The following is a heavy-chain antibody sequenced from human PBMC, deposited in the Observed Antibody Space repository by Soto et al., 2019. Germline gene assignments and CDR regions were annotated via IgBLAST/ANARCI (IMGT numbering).Heavy chain of an antibody. D-gene: IGHD2-2*01. Sequence: QVQLVQSGAEEKKPGASVKVSCKASGYTFTSYAMHWVRQAPGQRLEWMGWINAGNGNTKYSQKFQGRVTITRDTSASTAYMELSSLRSEDTAVYYCARDRRDIVLVPAAIGHYYGMDVWGQGTTVTVSS. CDR1: GYTFTSYA. CDR2: INAGNGNT. J-gene: IGHJ6*02. CDR3: ARDRRDIVLVPAAIGHYYGMDV. V-gene: IGHV1-3*05.